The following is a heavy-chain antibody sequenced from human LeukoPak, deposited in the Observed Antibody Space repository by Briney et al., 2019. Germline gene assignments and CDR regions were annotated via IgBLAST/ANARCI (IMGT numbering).Heavy chain of an antibody. CDR2: IYTSGST. Sequence: PSETLSLTCTVSGGSISSGSYYWSWIRQPAGTGLEWIVRIYTSGSTNYNPSLKSRVTISVHTSKNQFSLKLSSVTAADTAVYYCARERGGILAAPTYYFDYWGQGTLVTVSS. CDR3: ARERGGILAAPTYYFDY. CDR1: GGSISSGSYY. J-gene: IGHJ4*02. V-gene: IGHV4-61*02. D-gene: IGHD2-15*01.